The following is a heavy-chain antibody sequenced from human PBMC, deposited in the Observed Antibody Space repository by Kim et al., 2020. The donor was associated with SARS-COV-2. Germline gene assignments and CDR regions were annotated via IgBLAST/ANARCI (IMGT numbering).Heavy chain of an antibody. CDR3: ARRGRKDNYYSGLDL. D-gene: IGHD2-15*01. J-gene: IGHJ6*02. Sequence: GESLKISCKASGYNFTNYWINWVRQLPGKGLEWMGRIDPSDSYTSYSPSLQGHVTISSDKSIHTAYLQWSSLKASDTAIYYCARRGRKDNYYSGLDLWGHGTAVTVSS. V-gene: IGHV5-10-1*01. CDR2: IDPSDSYT. CDR1: GYNFTNYW.